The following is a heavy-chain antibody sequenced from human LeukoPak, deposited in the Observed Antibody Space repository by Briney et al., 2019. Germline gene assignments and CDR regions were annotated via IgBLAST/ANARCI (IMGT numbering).Heavy chain of an antibody. D-gene: IGHD3-10*01. CDR3: ARLQRITMAGPDYWYFDL. CDR1: GDSISSYY. Sequence: PSETLSLTCTVSGDSISSYYWSWLRQPPAKGLEWIGYIYYSGSTNYNPSLKSRVTISVDTSKTQFSLKMNSVTAADTAVYYCARLQRITMAGPDYWYFDLWGRGTLVTVSS. V-gene: IGHV4-59*01. CDR2: IYYSGST. J-gene: IGHJ2*01.